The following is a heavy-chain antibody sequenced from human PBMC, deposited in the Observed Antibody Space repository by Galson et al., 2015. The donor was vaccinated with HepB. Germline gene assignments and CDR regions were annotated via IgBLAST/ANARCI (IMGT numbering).Heavy chain of an antibody. J-gene: IGHJ4*02. CDR2: ISSRSGSI. V-gene: IGHV3-48*03. Sequence: SLRLSCAASGFTFSNYEMNWVRQAPGKGLEWVSYISSRSGSIYYADSVRGRFTISRDNTQNSLYLQMNSLRAEDTAVYYCARDEAVADPKWGQGTLVTVSS. CDR1: GFTFSNYE. D-gene: IGHD6-19*01. CDR3: ARDEAVADPK.